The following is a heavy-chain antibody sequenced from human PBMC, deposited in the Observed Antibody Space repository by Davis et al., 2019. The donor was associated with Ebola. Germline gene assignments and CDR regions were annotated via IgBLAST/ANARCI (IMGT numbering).Heavy chain of an antibody. CDR1: GGSISSYY. D-gene: IGHD3-22*01. J-gene: IGHJ4*02. V-gene: IGHV4-4*07. CDR3: ARGGGGYDSSGYLQYYFDY. CDR2: LYTSGST. Sequence: SETLFLTCTVSGGSISSYYWSWIRQPAGKGLEWIGRLYTSGSTNYNPSLKRRVTISVDTSKNQFSLKLSSVTAADTAGYYCARGGGGYDSSGYLQYYFDYWGQGTLVTVSS.